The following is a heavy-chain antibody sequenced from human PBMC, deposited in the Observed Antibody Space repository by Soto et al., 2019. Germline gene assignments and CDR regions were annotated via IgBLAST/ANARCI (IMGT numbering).Heavy chain of an antibody. CDR1: GGSFSGYF. CDR2: VHHSGST. V-gene: IGHV4-34*01. D-gene: IGHD2-2*01. J-gene: IGHJ5*02. Sequence: QVQLQQWGAGLLKPSETLSLTCAVYGGSFSGYFWCWIRQSPGKGLEWIGEVHHSGSTKYNPSLWSRVTMSIDRSKIPFSLKRSSVTAADTAVYSCVRPRYCTSTNCYSWFDPGGQGTRVTVSS. CDR3: VRPRYCTSTNCYSWFDP.